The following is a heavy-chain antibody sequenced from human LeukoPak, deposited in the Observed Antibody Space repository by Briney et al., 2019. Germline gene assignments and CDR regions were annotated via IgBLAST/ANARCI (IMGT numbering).Heavy chain of an antibody. D-gene: IGHD3-22*01. CDR1: GYTFTGYY. CDR3: ARDERYDSSGYPFDY. V-gene: IGHV1-2*02. J-gene: IGHJ4*02. Sequence: GALVKVSCKASGYTFTGYYMHWVRQAPGQGLEWMGWINPNSGGTNYAQKFQGRVTMTRDTSISTAYMELSRLRSDDTAVYYCARDERYDSSGYPFDYWGQGTLVTVSS. CDR2: INPNSGGT.